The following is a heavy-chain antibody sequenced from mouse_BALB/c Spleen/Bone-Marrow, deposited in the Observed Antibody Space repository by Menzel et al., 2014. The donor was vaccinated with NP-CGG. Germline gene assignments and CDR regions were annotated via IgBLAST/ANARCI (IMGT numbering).Heavy chain of an antibody. CDR1: GYTFTRYW. CDR2: INPSTGYT. J-gene: IGHJ3*01. Sequence: QVQLQQSGAELAKPGASVKMSCKASGYTFTRYWMHWVKQRPGQGLEWIGYINPSTGYTEYNQKFKDKATLTADKSSSTAYMQLSSLTSEDSAVYYCARGGFAGAWFAYWGQGTLVTASA. CDR3: ARGGFAGAWFAY. V-gene: IGHV1-7*01. D-gene: IGHD1-1*02.